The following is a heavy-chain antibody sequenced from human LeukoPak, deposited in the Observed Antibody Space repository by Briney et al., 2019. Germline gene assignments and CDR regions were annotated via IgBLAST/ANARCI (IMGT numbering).Heavy chain of an antibody. CDR1: GFTFSIYA. V-gene: IGHV3-23*03. J-gene: IGHJ4*02. Sequence: GGSLSLSCAASGFTFSIYAMRWVRRAPEKGLEWVSLIYSDSSTYYAASVKGRSTARRNNSKTTLHLQMSSRRAETAAEYYWARDGGGGTCSNDWGQGTLVTVSS. CDR3: ARDGGGGTCSND. CDR2: IYSDSST. D-gene: IGHD3-16*01.